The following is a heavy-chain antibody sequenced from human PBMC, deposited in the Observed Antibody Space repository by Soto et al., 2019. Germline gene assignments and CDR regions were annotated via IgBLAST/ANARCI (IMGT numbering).Heavy chain of an antibody. D-gene: IGHD1-26*01. CDR3: ARLWSEREPNFDY. CDR1: GYTFSDSA. Sequence: EVQLVESGGGLVQPGGSLKLSCAASGYTFSDSAMHWVRQASGKGLEWVGRIRSKANSYATVYAASVKGRFTISRDDSKSTGYLQMNSLKTEDTAVYYCARLWSEREPNFDYWGQGTLVSVSS. CDR2: IRSKANSYAT. V-gene: IGHV3-73*02. J-gene: IGHJ4*02.